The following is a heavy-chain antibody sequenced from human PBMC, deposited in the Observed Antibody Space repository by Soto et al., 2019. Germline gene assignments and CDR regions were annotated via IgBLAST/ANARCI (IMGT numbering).Heavy chain of an antibody. CDR2: INPILGST. CDR3: ILTGYYLFFDY. D-gene: IGHD3-9*01. Sequence: SVKVSCKASGYTFTGYYMHWVRQAPGQGLEWMGRINPILGSTNYAQKFQGRVTITADKSTSTAYMELSSLRSEDTAVYYDILTGYYLFFDYWGQGTLVTVSS. V-gene: IGHV1-69*02. CDR1: GYTFTGYY. J-gene: IGHJ4*02.